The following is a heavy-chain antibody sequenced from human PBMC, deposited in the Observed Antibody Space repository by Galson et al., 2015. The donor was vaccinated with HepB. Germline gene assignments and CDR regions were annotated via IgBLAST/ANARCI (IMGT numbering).Heavy chain of an antibody. V-gene: IGHV3-30*18. CDR1: GFTFSSYG. J-gene: IGHJ4*02. D-gene: IGHD5-12*01. CDR2: ISYDGSNK. Sequence: SLRLSCAASGFTFSSYGMHWVRQAPGKGLEWAAVISYDGSNKYYADSVKGRFTISRDNSKNTLYLQMNSLRAEDTAVYYCAKGGYSGYLAYWGQGTLVTVSS. CDR3: AKGGYSGYLAY.